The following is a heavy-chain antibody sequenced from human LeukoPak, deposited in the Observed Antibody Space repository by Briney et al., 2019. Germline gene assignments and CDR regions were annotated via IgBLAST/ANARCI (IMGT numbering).Heavy chain of an antibody. CDR1: GGTFSSYS. J-gene: IGHJ4*02. D-gene: IGHD6-13*01. Sequence: SVKVSCKASGGTFSSYSISWVRQAPGQGLEWMGGIIPNFGTANYAQKFQGRVTITTDESTSTAFMELSSLGSEDTAVYYCALDPGIAAAGTDSWGQGTLVTVSS. V-gene: IGHV1-69*05. CDR2: IIPNFGTA. CDR3: ALDPGIAAAGTDS.